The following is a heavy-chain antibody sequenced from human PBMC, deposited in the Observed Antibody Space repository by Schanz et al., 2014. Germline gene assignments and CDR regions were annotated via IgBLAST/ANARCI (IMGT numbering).Heavy chain of an antibody. J-gene: IGHJ4*02. CDR3: ARHRDPDRGGYDF. D-gene: IGHD5-12*01. CDR2: IYYSGST. V-gene: IGHV4-59*08. CDR1: GRSISSYY. Sequence: QVQLQESGPGLVKPSETLSLTCSVSGRSISSYYWSWIRQPPGKGLEWIGHIYYSGSTNYNPSLKSRVTISADTSKNQLSLKLTSLTAADTAVYYCARHRDPDRGGYDFWGQGILVTVSS.